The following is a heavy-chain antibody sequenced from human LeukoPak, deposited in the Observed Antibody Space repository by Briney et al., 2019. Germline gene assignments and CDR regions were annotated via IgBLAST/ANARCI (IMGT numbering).Heavy chain of an antibody. J-gene: IGHJ3*02. CDR2: IYYSGST. D-gene: IGHD6-13*01. CDR3: ARAEWYSSSWPNAFDI. V-gene: IGHV4-59*01. CDR1: GGSISSYY. Sequence: SETLSLTCTVSGGSISSYYWSWIRQPPGNGLEWIGYIYYSGSTNYTPSLKSRVTISVDTSKNQFSLKLSSVTAADTAVYYCARAEWYSSSWPNAFDIWGQGTMVTVSS.